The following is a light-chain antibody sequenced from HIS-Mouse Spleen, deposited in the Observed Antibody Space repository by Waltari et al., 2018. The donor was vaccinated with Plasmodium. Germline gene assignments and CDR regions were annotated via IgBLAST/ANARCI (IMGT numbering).Light chain of an antibody. J-gene: IGKJ2*01. CDR1: QDISNY. CDR3: QQYDNLPYT. Sequence: DIQLTPSPSSLSASVRDRVPITCQASQDISNYLNWYQQKPGKAPKLLIYDASNLETGVPSRFSGSGSGTDFTFTISSLQPEDIATYYCQQYDNLPYTFGQGTKLEIK. CDR2: DAS. V-gene: IGKV1-33*01.